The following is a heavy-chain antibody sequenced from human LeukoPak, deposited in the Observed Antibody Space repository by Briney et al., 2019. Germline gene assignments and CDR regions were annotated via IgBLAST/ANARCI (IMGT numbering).Heavy chain of an antibody. CDR2: ISYDGSNK. D-gene: IGHD6-19*01. J-gene: IGHJ4*02. Sequence: PGGSLRLSCAASGFTFSSYAMHWVRQAPGKGLEWVAVISYDGSNKYYADSVKGRFTISRDNSKNTLYLQMNSLRAEDTAVYYCARSVSSGWDYWGQGTLVTVSS. CDR3: ARSVSSGWDY. V-gene: IGHV3-30-3*01. CDR1: GFTFSSYA.